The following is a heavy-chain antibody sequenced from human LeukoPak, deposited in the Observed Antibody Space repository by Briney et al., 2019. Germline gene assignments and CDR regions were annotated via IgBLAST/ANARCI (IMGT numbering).Heavy chain of an antibody. D-gene: IGHD6-19*01. CDR1: GYSISSGYY. Sequence: SETLSLTCTVSGYSISSGYYWGWIRQPPGKGLEWIGSIYHSGSTYYNPSLKSRVTISVDTSKKQFSLKLSSVTAADTAVYYCARGFSSGYPSYFDYWGQGTLVTVSS. J-gene: IGHJ4*02. V-gene: IGHV4-38-2*02. CDR2: IYHSGST. CDR3: ARGFSSGYPSYFDY.